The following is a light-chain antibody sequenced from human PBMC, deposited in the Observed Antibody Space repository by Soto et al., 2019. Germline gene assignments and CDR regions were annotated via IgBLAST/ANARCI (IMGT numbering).Light chain of an antibody. CDR3: QQYTNWPWT. CDR1: QSVSSN. V-gene: IGKV3-15*01. J-gene: IGKJ1*01. CDR2: GAS. Sequence: EIVMTQSPATLSVSPGERATLSCRASQSVSSNLAWYQQEPGQAPRLLIYGASTRATGIPARFSGSGSGTEFILTISSLQSEDFTFYYCQQYTNWPWTFGQGTKVDIK.